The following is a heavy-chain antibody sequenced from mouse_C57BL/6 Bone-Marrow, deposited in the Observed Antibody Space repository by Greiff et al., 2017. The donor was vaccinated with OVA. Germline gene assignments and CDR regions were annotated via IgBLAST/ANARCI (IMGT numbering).Heavy chain of an antibody. J-gene: IGHJ4*01. CDR1: GYTFTSYW. CDR3: ARNCYEYDEGGTGYAMDY. V-gene: IGHV1-69*01. CDR2: IDPSDSYT. Sequence: QVQLQQPGAELVMPGASVKLSCKASGYTFTSYWMHWVKQRPGQGLEWIGEIDPSDSYTNYNQKFKGKSTLTVDKSSSTAYMRLSSLTSEDSAVYYCARNCYEYDEGGTGYAMDYWGQGTSVTVSS. D-gene: IGHD2-4*01.